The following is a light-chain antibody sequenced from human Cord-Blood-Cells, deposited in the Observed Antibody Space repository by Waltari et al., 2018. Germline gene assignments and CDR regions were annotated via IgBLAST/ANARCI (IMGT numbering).Light chain of an antibody. CDR2: GNS. V-gene: IGLV1-40*01. CDR1: SSNIGAGYD. J-gene: IGLJ3*02. Sequence: QSVLTQPPSVSGAPGQRVTISCTGSSSNIGAGYDVHWYQQPPGTAAKLLIYGNSNRPAGVPDRFPRSKSGTSASLAITGVQAADEADYYCRSYYSSLSVSVFGGGTKLTVL. CDR3: RSYYSSLSVSV.